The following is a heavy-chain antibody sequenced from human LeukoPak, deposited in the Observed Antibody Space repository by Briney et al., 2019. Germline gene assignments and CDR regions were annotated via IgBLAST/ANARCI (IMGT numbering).Heavy chain of an antibody. CDR2: INPNTDRT. CDR3: ARGFKGYSYYYLGVYFDY. Sequence: ASVKVSCKASGYTFTDYYIYWVRQAPGQGLEWMGWINPNTDRTDYAHSFQGRVTMTRDTSISTAYMELSRLRSDDTAVYYCARGFKGYSYYYLGVYFDYWGQGTLVTVSS. J-gene: IGHJ4*02. V-gene: IGHV1-2*02. CDR1: GYTFTDYY. D-gene: IGHD5-18*01.